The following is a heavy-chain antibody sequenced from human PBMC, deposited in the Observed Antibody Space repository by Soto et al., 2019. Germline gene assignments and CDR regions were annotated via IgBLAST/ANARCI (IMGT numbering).Heavy chain of an antibody. CDR1: GFTFGDYA. V-gene: IGHV3-49*03. D-gene: IGHD2-2*02. CDR3: TRDLDTRYCSSTSCYTHSYYYGMDV. J-gene: IGHJ6*02. CDR2: IRSKAYGGTT. Sequence: PGGSLRLSCTASGFTFGDYAMSWFRQAPGKGLEWVGFIRSKAYGGTTEYAASVKGRFTISRDDSKSIAYLQMNSLKTEDTAVYYCTRDLDTRYCSSTSCYTHSYYYGMDVWGQGTTVTVSS.